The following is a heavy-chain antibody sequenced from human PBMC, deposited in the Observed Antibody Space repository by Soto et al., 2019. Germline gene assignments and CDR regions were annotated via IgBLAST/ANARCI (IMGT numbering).Heavy chain of an antibody. CDR1: GGSISSSSYY. D-gene: IGHD6-13*01. CDR2: LYYGGST. V-gene: IGHV4-39*01. CDR3: ARRIAAAGTYYYGMEV. Sequence: QVQLQESGPGLVKPSETLSLTCTVSGGSISSSSYYWGWIRQPPGKGLEWIGTLYYGGSTFYNPYLKSRVTISVDTSNNRFSPKPSSVTAADTAVYYCARRIAAAGTYYYGMEVWGHGATV. J-gene: IGHJ6*02.